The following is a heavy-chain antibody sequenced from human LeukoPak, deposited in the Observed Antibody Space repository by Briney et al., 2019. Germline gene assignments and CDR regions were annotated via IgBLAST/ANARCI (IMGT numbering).Heavy chain of an antibody. CDR1: GFTFSDYY. CDR2: ISSSGSTI. J-gene: IGHJ4*02. Sequence: GGSLRLSCAASGFTFSDYYMSWIRQAPGKGLEWVSYISSSGSTIYYADSVKGRFTISRENAKNSLYLQMNSLRAEDTAVYYCASIPLLWFGELFPDYWGQGTLVTVSS. V-gene: IGHV3-11*04. CDR3: ASIPLLWFGELFPDY. D-gene: IGHD3-10*01.